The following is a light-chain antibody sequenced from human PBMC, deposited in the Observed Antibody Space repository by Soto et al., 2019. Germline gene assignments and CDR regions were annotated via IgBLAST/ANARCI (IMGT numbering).Light chain of an antibody. CDR2: TND. Sequence: QSVLTQPPSASGTPGQRVTISCSGSNSNIGRNTVNWYQQLPGTAPKLLIYTNDRRPSGVPDRFSGSRSGPSASLAISGLQSEDEAVYYCAAWDDTLNGPVFGGGTKLTVL. CDR3: AAWDDTLNGPV. J-gene: IGLJ2*01. CDR1: NSNIGRNT. V-gene: IGLV1-44*01.